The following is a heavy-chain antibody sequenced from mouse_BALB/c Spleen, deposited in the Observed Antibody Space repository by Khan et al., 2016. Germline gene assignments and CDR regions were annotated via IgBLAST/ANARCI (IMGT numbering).Heavy chain of an antibody. D-gene: IGHD2-14*01. V-gene: IGHV7-3*02. CDR3: ARDRYDWYFDV. CDR2: IRNKANGYTT. J-gene: IGHJ1*01. CDR1: GFTFTDYY. Sequence: EVELVESGGGLVQPGGSLRLSCATSGFTFTDYYMSWVRQPPGKALEWLGFIRNKANGYTTEYSASVKGRFTISRDNSQSILYLQMNTLRAEDSATSYCARDRYDWYFDVWGAGTTVTVSS.